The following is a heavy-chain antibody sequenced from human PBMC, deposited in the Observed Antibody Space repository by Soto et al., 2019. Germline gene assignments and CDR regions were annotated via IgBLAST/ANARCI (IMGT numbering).Heavy chain of an antibody. CDR1: GFSLNTAGGG. CDR2: IYWNDDK. V-gene: IGHV2-5*01. D-gene: IGHD7-27*01. CDR3: AHRPNWGINGLGA. Sequence: SGPTLVNPTQTVTLTCTLSGFSLNTAGGGVVWIRQPPGKALEWLALIYWNDDKRYSPSLNNRLTITKDISRKQVVLTMTNVAPDDTGTYYCAHRPNWGINGLGAWGQGTTVTVSS. J-gene: IGHJ6*02.